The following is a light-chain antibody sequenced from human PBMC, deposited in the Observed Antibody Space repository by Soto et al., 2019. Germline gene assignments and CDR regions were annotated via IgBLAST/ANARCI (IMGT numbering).Light chain of an antibody. CDR1: QSIRKY. J-gene: IGKJ1*01. V-gene: IGKV1-39*01. CDR3: QQRGDSPPWT. CDR2: AAS. Sequence: DIQMTQSPSSLSASVGDRVIITCRASQSIRKYLNWYQHKPGKVPTLLIYAASSLQSGVPSRFSGGGAGREFTPTITSMQPEDVSAYYCQQRGDSPPWTFGQGTKVEIK.